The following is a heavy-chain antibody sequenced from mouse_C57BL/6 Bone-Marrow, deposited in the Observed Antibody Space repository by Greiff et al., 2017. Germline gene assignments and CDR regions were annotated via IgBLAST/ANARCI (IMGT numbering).Heavy chain of an antibody. CDR1: GYTFTSYW. V-gene: IGHV1-69*01. J-gene: IGHJ4*01. Sequence: QVQLQQPGAELVMPGASVKLSCKASGYTFTSYWMHWVKQRPGQGLEWIGEIDPSDSYTNYNQKFKGKSTLNVDKYSSNALLQHSSLTSEDSAVYYCASSFYYYGSSCAMDYWGQGTSVTVSS. D-gene: IGHD1-1*01. CDR2: IDPSDSYT. CDR3: ASSFYYYGSSCAMDY.